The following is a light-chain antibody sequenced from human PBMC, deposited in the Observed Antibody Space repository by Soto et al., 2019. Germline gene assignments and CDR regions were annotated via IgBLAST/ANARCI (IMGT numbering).Light chain of an antibody. CDR1: QSVRNTY. J-gene: IGKJ5*01. CDR2: DAS. Sequence: IVLTQSTGTLSLSPGERVTLPCRASQSVRNTYFAWFQQKPGRAPRLLIYDASSRATGIPDRFSGSGSGTDFTLTISRLEPEDFAVYYCQQYSRSITFGQGTRLEIK. V-gene: IGKV3-20*01. CDR3: QQYSRSIT.